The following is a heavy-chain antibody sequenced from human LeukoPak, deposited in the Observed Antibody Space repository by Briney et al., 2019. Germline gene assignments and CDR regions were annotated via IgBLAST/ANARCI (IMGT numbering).Heavy chain of an antibody. CDR3: ASEVPYFDY. CDR2: ISGSGGSI. CDR1: GSTFGNYA. V-gene: IGHV3-23*01. Sequence: GGSLRLSCAASGSTFGNYAVSWVRDAPEKGLEWVSTISGSGGSIYYADSVKGRFTISRDNSKITLYLQMTSLRAEDTAVYFCASEVPYFDYWGQGAMVTVSS. J-gene: IGHJ4*02. D-gene: IGHD4/OR15-4a*01.